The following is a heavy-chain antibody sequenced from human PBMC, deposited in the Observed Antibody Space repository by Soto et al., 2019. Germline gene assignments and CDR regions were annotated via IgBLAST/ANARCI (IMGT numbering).Heavy chain of an antibody. CDR1: GFTFTDYW. V-gene: IGHV3-74*01. D-gene: IGHD4-4*01. CDR2: INGDGSRT. J-gene: IGHJ4*02. CDR3: ARETYRGFYFDY. Sequence: PGGSLRLSCAASGFTFTDYWTHWVRQAPGKGLVWVSRINGDGSRTSYADSVTGRFTISRDNAKNTLYLQMNSLRVEDTALYYCARETYRGFYFDYWGQGTLVTVSS.